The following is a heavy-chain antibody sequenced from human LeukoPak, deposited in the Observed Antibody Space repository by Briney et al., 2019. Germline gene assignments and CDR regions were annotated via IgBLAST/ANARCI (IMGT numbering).Heavy chain of an antibody. D-gene: IGHD3-3*01. J-gene: IGHJ5*02. CDR3: ARVIYDFWSGYLNWFDP. CDR2: ISAYNGNT. CDR1: GYTFTSYD. Sequence: ASVKVSCKASGYTFTSYDINWVRQAPGQGLEWMGWISAYNGNTNYAQKLQGRVTMTTDTSTSTAYMELRSLRSDDTAVYYCARVIYDFWSGYLNWFDPWGQGTLVTVSS. V-gene: IGHV1-18*01.